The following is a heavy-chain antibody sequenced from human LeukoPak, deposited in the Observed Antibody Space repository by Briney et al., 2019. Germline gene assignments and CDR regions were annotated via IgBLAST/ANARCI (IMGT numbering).Heavy chain of an antibody. CDR1: GFTFGDYA. Sequence: GGSLRLSCTASGFTFGDYAMSWVRQAPGKGLEWVGFIRSKAYGGTTEYAASVKGRFTISRDDSKSIAYLQMNSLKTKDTAVYYCTRAARERGYSYGSFDYWGQGTLVTVSS. J-gene: IGHJ4*02. D-gene: IGHD5-18*01. CDR2: IRSKAYGGTT. CDR3: TRAARERGYSYGSFDY. V-gene: IGHV3-49*04.